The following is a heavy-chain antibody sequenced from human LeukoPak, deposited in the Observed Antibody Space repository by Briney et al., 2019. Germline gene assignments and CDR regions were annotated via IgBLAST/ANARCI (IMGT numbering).Heavy chain of an antibody. V-gene: IGHV1-69*13. Sequence: ASVKVSCKASGGTFSSYAISWVRQAPGQGLEWMGGIIPIFGTANYAQKFQGRVTITADESTSTAYMELSSLRAEDTAVYYCAKPTHRSHPTWAYYYDSSGYWSHFDYWGQGTLVTVSS. CDR2: IIPIFGTA. D-gene: IGHD3-22*01. J-gene: IGHJ4*02. CDR3: AKPTHRSHPTWAYYYDSSGYWSHFDY. CDR1: GGTFSSYA.